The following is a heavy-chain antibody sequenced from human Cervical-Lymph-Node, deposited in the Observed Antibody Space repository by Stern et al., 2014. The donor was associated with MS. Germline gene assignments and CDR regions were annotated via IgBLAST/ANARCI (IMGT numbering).Heavy chain of an antibody. CDR2: INTFGST. V-gene: IGHV4-4*07. CDR1: GGSISSYY. J-gene: IGHJ6*02. CDR3: ARGVLGFGEFPYGMDV. Sequence: QVQLQESGPGKVKPSETLSLTCSVSGGSISSYYCSWVRQPAGKGLECIGRINTFGSTNFNPSLRSRLTMSVDTSKTQFSLKLKSVTAADTAVYYCARGVLGFGEFPYGMDVWGQGTTVTVSS. D-gene: IGHD3-10*01.